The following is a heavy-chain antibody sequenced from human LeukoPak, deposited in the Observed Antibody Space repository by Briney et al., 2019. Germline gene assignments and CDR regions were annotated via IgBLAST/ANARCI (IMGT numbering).Heavy chain of an antibody. D-gene: IGHD2-15*01. CDR1: GYTFTSYG. CDR2: ISAYNGNT. CDR3: ARGGYCSGGSCYFFYGMDV. Sequence: ASVKVSCKASGYTFTSYGINWVRQAPGQGLEWMGWISAYNGNTNHAQKLRGSVTMTIDTSTSTAYMELRSLRSDDTAVYYCARGGYCSGGSCYFFYGMDVWGKGTTVTVSS. J-gene: IGHJ6*04. V-gene: IGHV1-18*04.